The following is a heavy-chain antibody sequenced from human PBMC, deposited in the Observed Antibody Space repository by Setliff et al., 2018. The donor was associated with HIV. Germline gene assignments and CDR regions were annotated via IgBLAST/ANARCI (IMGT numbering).Heavy chain of an antibody. CDR2: IYSTGST. V-gene: IGHV4-59*11. J-gene: IGHJ4*02. CDR1: GGSISSHC. Sequence: SETLSLTCTVSGGSISSHCWSWIRQSPGRELEWIGYIYSTGSTNYNPSLQSRVTISMVASRNQFSLKVTSVTAADTAVYYCAKGAGFYGDYTFDHWGQGRQVTVSS. D-gene: IGHD4-17*01. CDR3: AKGAGFYGDYTFDH.